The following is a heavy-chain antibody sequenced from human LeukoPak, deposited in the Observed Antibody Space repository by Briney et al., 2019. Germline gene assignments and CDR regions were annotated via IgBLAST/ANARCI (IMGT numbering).Heavy chain of an antibody. CDR3: ARTRRITMVRGVIRSWFDP. D-gene: IGHD3-10*01. V-gene: IGHV1-18*01. CDR1: GYTFTMYG. Sequence: ASVKVSCKASGYTFTMYGISWVRQAPGQGLEWMGWISAYNGNTNYAQKLQGRVTMTTDTSTSTAYMELRSLRSDDTAVYYCARTRRITMVRGVIRSWFDPWGQGTLVTVSS. CDR2: ISAYNGNT. J-gene: IGHJ5*02.